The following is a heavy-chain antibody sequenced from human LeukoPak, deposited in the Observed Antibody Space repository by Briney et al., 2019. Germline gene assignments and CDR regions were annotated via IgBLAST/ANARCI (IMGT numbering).Heavy chain of an antibody. CDR2: ISGSADST. CDR1: GFTFSSYA. J-gene: IGHJ4*02. Sequence: AGSLRLSCAASGFTFSSYAMNWVRQAPGKGLEGVSTISGSADSTYYADSVKGRFTISRDNSKNTLYLQMNSLRAEDTAVYYCAKGGQGYCSSTSCLYYFDYWGQGTLVTVS. D-gene: IGHD2-2*01. V-gene: IGHV3-23*01. CDR3: AKGGQGYCSSTSCLYYFDY.